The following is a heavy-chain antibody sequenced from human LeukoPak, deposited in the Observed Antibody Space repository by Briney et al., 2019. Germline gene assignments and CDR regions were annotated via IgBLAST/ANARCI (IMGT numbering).Heavy chain of an antibody. J-gene: IGHJ6*02. D-gene: IGHD3-3*01. CDR3: ARGAIFGVTPRGYGMDV. CDR2: MNPNNGGT. CDR1: GYTFTIYD. Sequence: ASVKVSCKASGYTFTIYDINWVRQAPGQGLEWVGWMNPNNGGTVYAQKFQGRVTMTRDTSTGTLYMELNSLKSEDTTVYYCARGAIFGVTPRGYGMDVWGQGTTVTVSS. V-gene: IGHV1-8*01.